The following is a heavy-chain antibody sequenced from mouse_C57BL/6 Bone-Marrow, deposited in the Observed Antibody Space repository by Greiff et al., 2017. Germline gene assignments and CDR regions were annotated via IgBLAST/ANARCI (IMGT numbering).Heavy chain of an antibody. Sequence: EVMLVESGGGLVKPGGSLKLSCAASGFTFSDYGMHWVRQAPEKGLEWVAYISSGSSTIYYADTVKGRFTISRDNAKNTLFLQMTSLRSEDTAMYYCATTYYSNCDVWGTGTTVTVSS. J-gene: IGHJ1*03. V-gene: IGHV5-17*01. CDR2: ISSGSSTI. D-gene: IGHD2-5*01. CDR1: GFTFSDYG. CDR3: ATTYYSNCDV.